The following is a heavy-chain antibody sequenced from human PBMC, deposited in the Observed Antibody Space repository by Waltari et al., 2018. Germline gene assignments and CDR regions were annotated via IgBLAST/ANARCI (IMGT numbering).Heavy chain of an antibody. CDR1: GFTFSSYS. CDR3: ARAKSGYNYYFDY. Sequence: EVQLVESGGGLVQPGGSLRLSCAASGFTFSSYSMNWVRQAPGKGLEWVSYISSSVSTIYYADSVKGRFTISRDNAKNSLYLQMNSLRAEDTAVYYCARAKSGYNYYFDYWGQGTLVTVSS. V-gene: IGHV3-48*04. D-gene: IGHD5-12*01. CDR2: ISSSVSTI. J-gene: IGHJ4*02.